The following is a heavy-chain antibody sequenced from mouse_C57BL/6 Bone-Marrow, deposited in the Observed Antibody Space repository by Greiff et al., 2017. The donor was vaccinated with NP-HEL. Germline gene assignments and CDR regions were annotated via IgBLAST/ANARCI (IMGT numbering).Heavy chain of an antibody. J-gene: IGHJ3*01. V-gene: IGHV1-54*01. D-gene: IGHD2-3*01. CDR1: GYGFTNYL. Sequence: QVQLQQSGAELVRPGTSVKVSCKASGYGFTNYLIEWVKQRPGQGLEWIGVINPGSGGSDANEKFKGKATLTADKSSSTAYMQLSSLTSEDSAVYFCARGWLLPFPWFAYWGQGTLVTVSA. CDR3: ARGWLLPFPWFAY. CDR2: INPGSGGS.